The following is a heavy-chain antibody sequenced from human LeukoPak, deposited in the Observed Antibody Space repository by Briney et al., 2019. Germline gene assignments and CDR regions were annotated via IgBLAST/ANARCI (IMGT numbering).Heavy chain of an antibody. J-gene: IGHJ3*02. CDR3: ARGEYYAFDAFDI. CDR1: GGSISSGGYY. Sequence: SETLSLTCTVSGGSISSGGYYWSWIRQPPGKGLEWIGYIYHSGSTYYNPSLKSRVTISVDRSKNQFSLKLSSVTAADTAVYYCARGEYYAFDAFDIWGQGTMVTVSS. V-gene: IGHV4-30-2*01. CDR2: IYHSGST. D-gene: IGHD2-2*01.